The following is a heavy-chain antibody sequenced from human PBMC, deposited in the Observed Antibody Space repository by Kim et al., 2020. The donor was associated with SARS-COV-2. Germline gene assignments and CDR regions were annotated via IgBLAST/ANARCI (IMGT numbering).Heavy chain of an antibody. CDR2: IDPSDSYT. Sequence: GESLKISCKGSGYSFTSYWISWVRQMPGKGLEWMGRIDPSDSYTNYSPSFQGHVTISADKSISTAYLQWSSLKASDTAMYYCARRLRNYYDSSGLWYFDYWGQGTLVTVSS. CDR3: ARRLRNYYDSSGLWYFDY. J-gene: IGHJ4*02. V-gene: IGHV5-10-1*01. CDR1: GYSFTSYW. D-gene: IGHD3-22*01.